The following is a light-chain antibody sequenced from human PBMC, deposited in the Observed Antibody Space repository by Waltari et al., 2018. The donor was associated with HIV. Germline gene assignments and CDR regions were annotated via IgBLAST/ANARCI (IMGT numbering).Light chain of an antibody. CDR3: QSSDKSLSGSRV. CDR1: SSNIGAGYD. Sequence: QSVLTQPPSVSGAPGQRVTISCTGSSSNIGAGYDVHWYQQLPGTAPKLLIYGNNNRPSGVPDRFSGSKSGISASLAITGLQAADEADYYCQSSDKSLSGSRVFGTGTKVTVL. CDR2: GNN. V-gene: IGLV1-40*01. J-gene: IGLJ1*01.